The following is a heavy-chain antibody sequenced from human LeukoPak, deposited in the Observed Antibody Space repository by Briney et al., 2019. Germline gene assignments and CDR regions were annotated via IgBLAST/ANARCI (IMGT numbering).Heavy chain of an antibody. CDR2: ISGSGSST. CDR1: GFTFSSYA. D-gene: IGHD3-3*01. V-gene: IGHV3-23*01. J-gene: IGHJ4*02. Sequence: GGSLRLSCAASGFTFSSYAMSWVRQAPGKGLEWVSAISGSGSSTYYADSVKGRFTISRDNSKNTLYLQMNSLRAEDTAVYYCAKGGRTTIFGVVITHFDYWGQGTLVTVSS. CDR3: AKGGRTTIFGVVITHFDY.